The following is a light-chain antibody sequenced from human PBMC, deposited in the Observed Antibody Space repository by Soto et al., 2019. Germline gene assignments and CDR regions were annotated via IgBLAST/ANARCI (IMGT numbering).Light chain of an antibody. Sequence: EIVMTQSPATLSVSPGERATLSCRASQSVRSNLAWYQQKPGQAPRLLIYGVSTRATGIPARFSGSGSETEFTLTISSLQSEDFAVYYCQQYSNWPPWTFGQGTNVEVK. CDR2: GVS. J-gene: IGKJ1*01. V-gene: IGKV3-15*01. CDR1: QSVRSN. CDR3: QQYSNWPPWT.